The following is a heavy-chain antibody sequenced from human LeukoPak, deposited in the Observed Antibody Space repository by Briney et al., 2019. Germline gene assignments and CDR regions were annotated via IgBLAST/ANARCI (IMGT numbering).Heavy chain of an antibody. CDR1: GFTFSSYE. D-gene: IGHD6-13*01. V-gene: IGHV3-48*03. Sequence: AGGSLRLSCAASGFTFSSYEMNWVRQAPGKGLEWVSYISSSGSTIYYADSVKGRFTISRDNAKNSLYLQMNSLRAEDTAVYYCANIPGYSSSWYGNWGQGTLVTVSS. J-gene: IGHJ4*02. CDR3: ANIPGYSSSWYGN. CDR2: ISSSGSTI.